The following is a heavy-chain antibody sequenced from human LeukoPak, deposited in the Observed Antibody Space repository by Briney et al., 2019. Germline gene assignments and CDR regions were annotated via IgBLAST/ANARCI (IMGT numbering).Heavy chain of an antibody. D-gene: IGHD2-21*01. CDR1: TYSFGDYT. V-gene: IGHV3-48*03. Sequence: GRSLRLSCTASTYSFGDYTMSWVRQAPGKGLEWVSSISSRGDAIDYADSVKGRFTISRDNAKNSLYLQMNSLRAEDTAVYYCAKSVVVGRVFPGLEYWGQGTLVTVSS. CDR3: AKSVVVGRVFPGLEY. CDR2: ISSRGDAI. J-gene: IGHJ4*02.